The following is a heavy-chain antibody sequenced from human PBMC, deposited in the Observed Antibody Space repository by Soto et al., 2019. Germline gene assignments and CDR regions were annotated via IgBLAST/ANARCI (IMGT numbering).Heavy chain of an antibody. Sequence: EVQLLESGGGLVQPEGSLRLSCAASGFTFSSHAMSWVRQAPGKGLEWVSAISYSGTTTYYAESVKGRFTISRDNSKNTLYLQMNSLRVEDMAIYYCAKRFTLFGEVKLSPDFDYWGQGTLVTVSS. CDR3: AKRFTLFGEVKLSPDFDY. J-gene: IGHJ4*02. CDR2: ISYSGTTT. V-gene: IGHV3-23*01. D-gene: IGHD3-3*01. CDR1: GFTFSSHA.